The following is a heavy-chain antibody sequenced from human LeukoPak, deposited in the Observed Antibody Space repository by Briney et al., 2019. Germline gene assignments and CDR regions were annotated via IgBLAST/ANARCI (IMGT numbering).Heavy chain of an antibody. CDR3: ARLNDRADAFDI. V-gene: IGHV4-59*01. Sequence: SETLSLTCTVSGGSISTYYWRWIRQPPGKGLEWIGYIYYSGSTNYNPSLKSRVTISVDTSKNQFSLKLTSVTAADTAVYYCARLNDRADAFDIWGQGTMVTVSS. D-gene: IGHD3-22*01. J-gene: IGHJ3*02. CDR2: IYYSGST. CDR1: GGSISTYY.